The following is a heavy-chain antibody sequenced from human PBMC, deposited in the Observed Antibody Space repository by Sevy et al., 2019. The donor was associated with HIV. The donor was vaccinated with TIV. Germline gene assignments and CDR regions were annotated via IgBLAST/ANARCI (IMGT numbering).Heavy chain of an antibody. J-gene: IGHJ4*02. Sequence: GGSLRLSCAASGFTFSNYGMHWVRQAPGKGLEWVAVISHDGRNNKYNADSVKGRFTISRDNSKNTLYLQMNSLRAEDTAIYYCARDRGEILSSAFNYWGQGTLVTVSS. D-gene: IGHD3-10*01. CDR1: GFTFSNYG. CDR2: ISHDGRNNK. CDR3: ARDRGEILSSAFNY. V-gene: IGHV3-33*08.